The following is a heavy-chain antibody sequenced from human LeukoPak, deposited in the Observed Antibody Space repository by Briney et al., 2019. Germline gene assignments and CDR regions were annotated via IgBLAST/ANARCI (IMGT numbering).Heavy chain of an antibody. CDR1: GFTFSSYA. Sequence: GGSLRLSCAASGFTFSSYAMHWVRQAPGKGLEWVAVISYDGSDKYYADSVKGRFTISRDNSKNTLYLQMNSLKTEDTAVYFCSKVGSTYWEGFDYWGQGTLVTVSS. J-gene: IGHJ4*02. V-gene: IGHV3-30-3*01. CDR3: SKVGSTYWEGFDY. CDR2: ISYDGSDK. D-gene: IGHD3-10*01.